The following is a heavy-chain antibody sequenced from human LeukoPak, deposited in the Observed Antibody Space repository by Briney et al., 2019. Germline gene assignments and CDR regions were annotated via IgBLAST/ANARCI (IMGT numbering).Heavy chain of an antibody. D-gene: IGHD3-10*01. V-gene: IGHV3-30*02. Sequence: PGGSLRLSCAASGFSFSNFGIHWVRQAPGKGLEWVGFIRYDGSNTYYADSVKGRFTISRDNSNNTLYVQMNSLRVEDTATYYCAKDKTRIGSTSGFDYWGQGTLVTVSS. J-gene: IGHJ4*02. CDR1: GFSFSNFG. CDR3: AKDKTRIGSTSGFDY. CDR2: IRYDGSNT.